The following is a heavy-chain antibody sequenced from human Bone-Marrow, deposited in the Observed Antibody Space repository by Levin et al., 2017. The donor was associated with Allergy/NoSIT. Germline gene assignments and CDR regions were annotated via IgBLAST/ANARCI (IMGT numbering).Heavy chain of an antibody. J-gene: IGHJ4*02. Sequence: GGSLRLSCAASGFTFSSYAMHWVRQAPGKGLEWVAVISYDGSNKYYADSVKGRFTISRDNSKNTLYLQMNSLRAEDTAVYYCARAYRWVGPGFDYWGQGTLVTVSS. V-gene: IGHV3-30*04. D-gene: IGHD1-26*01. CDR2: ISYDGSNK. CDR1: GFTFSSYA. CDR3: ARAYRWVGPGFDY.